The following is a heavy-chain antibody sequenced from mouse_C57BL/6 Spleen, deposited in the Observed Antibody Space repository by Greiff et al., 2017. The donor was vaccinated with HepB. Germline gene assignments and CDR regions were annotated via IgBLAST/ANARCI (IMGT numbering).Heavy chain of an antibody. J-gene: IGHJ4*01. CDR3: AKESLITTYAMDY. Sequence: QVHVKQPGAELVKPGASVKLSCKASGYTFTSYWMHWVKQRPGQGLEWIGMIHPNSGSTNYNEKFKSKATLTVDKSSSTAYMQLSSLTSEDSAVYYCAKESLITTYAMDYWGQGTSVTVSS. V-gene: IGHV1-64*01. D-gene: IGHD1-1*01. CDR1: GYTFTSYW. CDR2: IHPNSGST.